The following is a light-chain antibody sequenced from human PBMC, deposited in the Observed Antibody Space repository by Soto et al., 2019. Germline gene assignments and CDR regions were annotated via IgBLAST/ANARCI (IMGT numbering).Light chain of an antibody. CDR2: TND. J-gene: IGLJ2*01. V-gene: IGLV1-44*01. CDR3: SSWDDSLHGVV. CDR1: SSNIGSNT. Sequence: QSVLTQPPSASGTPGQRVTISCSGSSSNIGSNTVNWYQQLPGTAPKLLIYTNDQRPSGVPDRFSGSKSGTSASLAISGLQFEDEADYHCSSWDDSLHGVVFGGGTKVTVL.